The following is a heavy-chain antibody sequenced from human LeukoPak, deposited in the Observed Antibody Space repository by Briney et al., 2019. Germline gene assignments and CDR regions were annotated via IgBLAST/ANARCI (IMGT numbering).Heavy chain of an antibody. V-gene: IGHV3-21*01. Sequence: GGSLRPSCAVAGFTFTSLCMRCDRQAPGKGLEWVSSISSTSSLIWYADSLKGRFTISRDNAKNSLYLQMDSLRAEDTAVYYCARFNRGWNDYGAQGTLVTVSS. CDR3: ARFNRGWNDY. J-gene: IGHJ4*02. D-gene: IGHD1-1*01. CDR1: GFTFTSLC. CDR2: ISSTSSLI.